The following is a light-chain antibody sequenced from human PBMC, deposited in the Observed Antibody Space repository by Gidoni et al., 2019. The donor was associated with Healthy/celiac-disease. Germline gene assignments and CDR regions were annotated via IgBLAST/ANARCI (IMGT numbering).Light chain of an antibody. Sequence: DIQMTQSPSTLSASVGDRVTITCRASQSISSWLAWYPQKPGKAPKLLIYKASILESEVPSRFSGSGSGTEFTLTISSLQPDDFATYYCQQYNSYPWTFGQGTKVEIK. J-gene: IGKJ1*01. V-gene: IGKV1-5*03. CDR1: QSISSW. CDR3: QQYNSYPWT. CDR2: KAS.